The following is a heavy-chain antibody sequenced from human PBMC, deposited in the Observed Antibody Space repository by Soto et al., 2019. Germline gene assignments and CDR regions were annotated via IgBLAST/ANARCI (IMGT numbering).Heavy chain of an antibody. CDR3: ARVVSYYDSSGYDGQFDY. Sequence: SETLSLTCTVSGGSISSSSYYWGWLRQPPGKGLEWIGSIYYSGSTNYNPSLKSRVTISVDTSKNQFSLKLSSVTAADTAVYYCARVVSYYDSSGYDGQFDYWGQGTLVTVSS. CDR2: IYYSGST. D-gene: IGHD3-22*01. V-gene: IGHV4-39*07. J-gene: IGHJ4*02. CDR1: GGSISSSSYY.